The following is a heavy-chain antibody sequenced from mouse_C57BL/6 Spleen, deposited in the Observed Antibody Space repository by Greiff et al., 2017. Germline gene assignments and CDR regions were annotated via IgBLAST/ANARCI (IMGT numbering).Heavy chain of an antibody. CDR1: GYAFSSSW. CDR2: IYPGDGDA. Sequence: QVQLQQSGPELVKPGASVKISCKASGYAFSSSWMNWVKQRPGKGLEWIGRIYPGDGDANYNEKFKGKATLTADKSSSTAYMQLSSLTAEDSSVYFGARWSSGYAMDYWGQGTSVTVSS. CDR3: ARWSSGYAMDY. D-gene: IGHD3-2*02. V-gene: IGHV1-82*01. J-gene: IGHJ4*01.